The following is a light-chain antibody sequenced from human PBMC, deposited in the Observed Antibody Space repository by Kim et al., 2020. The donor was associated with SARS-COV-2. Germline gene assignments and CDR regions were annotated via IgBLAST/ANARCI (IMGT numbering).Light chain of an antibody. V-gene: IGKV1-13*02. CDR3: QQFNSYPT. Sequence: AIQLTQSPSSLSASVGDRVTITCRASQGISSALAWYQQKPGKAPKLLIYDASGLESGVPSRFSGSGSGTDFTLTISSLQPEDFATYYCQQFNSYPTFGGGTKVDIK. J-gene: IGKJ4*01. CDR1: QGISSA. CDR2: DAS.